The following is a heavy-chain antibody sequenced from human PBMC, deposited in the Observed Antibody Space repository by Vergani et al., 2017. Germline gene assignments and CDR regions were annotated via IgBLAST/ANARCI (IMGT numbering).Heavy chain of an antibody. V-gene: IGHV3-30*18. CDR2: TSYDGTNK. CDR1: GFIFSSYG. J-gene: IGHJ4*02. CDR3: AKDTVWSGYYSQPDY. D-gene: IGHD3-3*01. Sequence: QVQLVESGGGVVQPGRSLRLSCAASGFIFSSYGIHWVRQAPGKGLAWVAVTSYDGTNKYYADSVKGRFTISRDNSKNTLYLQMNSLRAEDTAVYYCAKDTVWSGYYSQPDYWGQGTLVTVSS.